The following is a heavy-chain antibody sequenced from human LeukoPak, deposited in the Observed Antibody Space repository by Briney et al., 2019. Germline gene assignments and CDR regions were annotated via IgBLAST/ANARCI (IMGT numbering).Heavy chain of an antibody. CDR1: GFTVSSNY. D-gene: IGHD2-15*01. CDR3: AKRQAYCSGGTCYLDY. J-gene: IGHJ4*02. CDR2: IYSGGGT. Sequence: PGGSLRLSCAASGFTVSSNYMTWVRQAPGKGLEWVSVIYSGGGTYYADSVKGRFTISRDNSKNTLYLQMNSLRIEDTAVYYCAKRQAYCSGGTCYLDYWGQGTLVTVSS. V-gene: IGHV3-53*05.